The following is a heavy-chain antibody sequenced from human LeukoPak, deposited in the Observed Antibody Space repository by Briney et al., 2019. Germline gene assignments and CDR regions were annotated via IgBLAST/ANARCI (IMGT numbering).Heavy chain of an antibody. D-gene: IGHD3-22*01. Sequence: GGSLRLSCAASGFTVSSNYMSWVRQAPGKGLEWVSVIYSGGSTYYADSVKGRFTISRDNSKNTLYLQMNSLRAEDTAVYYCARDRSYYDSSDYRDAFDIWGQGTMVTVSS. CDR3: ARDRSYYDSSDYRDAFDI. CDR1: GFTVSSNY. V-gene: IGHV3-66*01. CDR2: IYSGGST. J-gene: IGHJ3*02.